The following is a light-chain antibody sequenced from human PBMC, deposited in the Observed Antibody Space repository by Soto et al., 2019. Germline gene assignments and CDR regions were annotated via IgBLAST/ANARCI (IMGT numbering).Light chain of an antibody. V-gene: IGKV3-11*01. Sequence: EIVLTQSPATLSLSPGERATLSCRASQSVSSYLGWYQQKPGQAPRLLIYDASNRATGIPARFSGSGSGTDFPLTISSLEPEDFAFYYCQQRSDWPRTFGQGTKVEIK. CDR2: DAS. CDR3: QQRSDWPRT. CDR1: QSVSSY. J-gene: IGKJ1*01.